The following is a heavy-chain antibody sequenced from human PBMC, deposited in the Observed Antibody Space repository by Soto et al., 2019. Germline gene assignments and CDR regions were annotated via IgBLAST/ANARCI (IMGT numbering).Heavy chain of an antibody. D-gene: IGHD6-13*01. CDR1: GGSISSSGYY. CDR2: IYYSGST. Sequence: SDTLSLTCTVSGGSISSSGYYWGWIRQPPGKGLEWIRSIYYSGSTYYNPSLKSRVTISVDTSKNQFSLKLSSVTAADTAVYYCARLAAAGTHQYYYYGMDVWGQGTTVTVSS. CDR3: ARLAAAGTHQYYYYGMDV. J-gene: IGHJ6*02. V-gene: IGHV4-39*01.